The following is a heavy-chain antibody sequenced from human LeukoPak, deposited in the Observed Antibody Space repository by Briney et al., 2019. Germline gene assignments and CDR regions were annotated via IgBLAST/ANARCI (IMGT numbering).Heavy chain of an antibody. D-gene: IGHD6-13*01. Sequence: NPSETLSLTCAVYGGSFSGYYWSWIRQPPGKGLEWIGEINHSGSTNYNPSLKSRVTISVDTSKNQFSLKLSSVTAADTAVYYCARGVRSSWYRGDFDYWGQGTLVTVSS. CDR2: INHSGST. V-gene: IGHV4-34*01. CDR1: GGSFSGYY. CDR3: ARGVRSSWYRGDFDY. J-gene: IGHJ4*02.